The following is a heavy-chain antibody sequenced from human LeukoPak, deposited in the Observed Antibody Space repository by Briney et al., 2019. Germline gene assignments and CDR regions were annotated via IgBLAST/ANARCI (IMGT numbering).Heavy chain of an antibody. J-gene: IGHJ4*02. Sequence: SVKVSCKASGYTSTGYYMHWVRQAPGQGLEWMGWINPNSGGTNYAQKFQGRVTMTRDTSISTAYMELSRLRSDDTAVYYCARVSAAAGVADYWGQGTLVTVSS. CDR3: ARVSAAAGVADY. CDR2: INPNSGGT. V-gene: IGHV1-2*02. CDR1: GYTSTGYY. D-gene: IGHD6-13*01.